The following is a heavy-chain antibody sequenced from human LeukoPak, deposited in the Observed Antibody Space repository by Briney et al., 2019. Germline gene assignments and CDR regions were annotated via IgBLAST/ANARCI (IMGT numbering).Heavy chain of an antibody. D-gene: IGHD1-1*01. J-gene: IGHJ6*02. Sequence: PGGSLRLSCAASGFTFDSYAMSWARQAPGKGLGWVSLISITGADTYYADSVEGRFTVSRDNSKNMIYLQMNSLRAEDTAVYYCAKSRNAYYFAMDVWGLGTTVTVSS. CDR2: ISITGADT. CDR1: GFTFDSYA. CDR3: AKSRNAYYFAMDV. V-gene: IGHV3-23*01.